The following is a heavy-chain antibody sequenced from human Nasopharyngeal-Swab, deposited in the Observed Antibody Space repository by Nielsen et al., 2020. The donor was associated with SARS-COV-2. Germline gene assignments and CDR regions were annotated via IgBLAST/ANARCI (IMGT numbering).Heavy chain of an antibody. D-gene: IGHD3-22*01. V-gene: IGHV3-73*01. Sequence: GGSLRLSCAASGFTFSGSAMHWVRQASGKGLEWAGRIRSKANSYATAYAASVKGRFTISRDDLKNTAYLQMNSLKTEDTAVYYCTSGMLGDYYDSMDYWGQGTLVTVSS. CDR1: GFTFSGSA. J-gene: IGHJ4*02. CDR3: TSGMLGDYYDSMDY. CDR2: IRSKANSYAT.